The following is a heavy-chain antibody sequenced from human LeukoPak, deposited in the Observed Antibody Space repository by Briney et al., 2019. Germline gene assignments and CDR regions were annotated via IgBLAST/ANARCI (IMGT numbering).Heavy chain of an antibody. CDR2: ISSSSNTI. CDR1: GFTFSTYS. CDR3: APGYCSSSSCTHYFEY. D-gene: IGHD2-2*01. J-gene: IGHJ4*02. Sequence: GGSLRLSCAASGFTFSTYSMNWVRQAPGKGLEWVSYISSSSNTIYYVDSVKGRFTISRDNGKDALYLQMNSLRAEDTAVYYCAPGYCSSSSCTHYFEYWGQGTLVTVSS. V-gene: IGHV3-48*04.